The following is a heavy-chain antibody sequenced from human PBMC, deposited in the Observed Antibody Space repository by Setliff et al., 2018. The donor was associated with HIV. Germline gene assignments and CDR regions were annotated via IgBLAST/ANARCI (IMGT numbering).Heavy chain of an antibody. CDR3: ARGAPYCNHGICHLFDY. J-gene: IGHJ4*02. CDR2: INHSGRA. Sequence: SETLSLTCAVYGESFSGYYWSWIRQPAGKGLEWLGEINHSGRAKYNPSLKSRVTISVDTSKNQFSLRLSSLTAADTAVYYCARGAPYCNHGICHLFDYWGQGNLVTVSS. CDR1: GESFSGYY. V-gene: IGHV4-34*01. D-gene: IGHD2-8*01.